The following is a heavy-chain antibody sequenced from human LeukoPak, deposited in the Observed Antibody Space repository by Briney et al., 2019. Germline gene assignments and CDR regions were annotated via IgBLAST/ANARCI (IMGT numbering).Heavy chain of an antibody. CDR2: INSDGSSK. J-gene: IGHJ6*03. Sequence: GGSLRLSCAASGFTFSSYWMHWVRQAPGKGLVWVSRINSDGSSKTYADSVKGRFTISRDNAKNSLYLQMNSLRAEDTAVYYCARDGHCSSTSCPEGSYYYMDVWGKGTTVTVSS. CDR3: ARDGHCSSTSCPEGSYYYMDV. CDR1: GFTFSSYW. D-gene: IGHD2-2*01. V-gene: IGHV3-74*01.